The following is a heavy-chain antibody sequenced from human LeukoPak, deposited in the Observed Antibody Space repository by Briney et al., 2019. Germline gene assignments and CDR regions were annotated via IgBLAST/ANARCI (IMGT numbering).Heavy chain of an antibody. D-gene: IGHD3-16*01. CDR3: AKKLRGTSSFDC. Sequence: GESLKISCAASGFTFSSYAMSWVRQAPGKWLEWVSAISGSGDRTYYADSVKGRFTISRDNSKNTLYLQMNSLRAEDTAVYNCAKKLRGTSSFDCWGQGTLVTVSP. J-gene: IGHJ4*02. CDR1: GFTFSSYA. V-gene: IGHV3-23*01. CDR2: ISGSGDRT.